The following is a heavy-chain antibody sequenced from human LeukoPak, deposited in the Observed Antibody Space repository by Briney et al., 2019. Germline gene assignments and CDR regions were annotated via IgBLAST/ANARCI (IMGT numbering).Heavy chain of an antibody. CDR3: ARDPLNGALDI. V-gene: IGHV3-7*01. CDR1: GFSFSGSW. CDR2: MNPDGSAI. Sequence: QSGGSLRLSCTASGFSFSGSWMSWVRQLSGKGLEWLADMNPDGSAIVYVDSVKGRFTVSRNNAKNSLYLQMDGLRAEDTAVYYCARDPLNGALDIWGQGTLVTVSS. J-gene: IGHJ3*02.